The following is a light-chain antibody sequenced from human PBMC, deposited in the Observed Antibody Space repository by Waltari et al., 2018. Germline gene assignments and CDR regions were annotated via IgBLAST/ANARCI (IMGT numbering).Light chain of an antibody. V-gene: IGKV1-39*01. CDR1: QSISSY. J-gene: IGKJ1*01. CDR2: AAS. Sequence: DIQMTQSPSSLSASVGDRVTITCRASQSISSYLNWYQQKPGKAPKLLIYAASSLQSGVPSKFSGSGARTDFTLTISSLQPEDFATYYCQQSYSTPRGTFGQGTKVEIK. CDR3: QQSYSTPRGT.